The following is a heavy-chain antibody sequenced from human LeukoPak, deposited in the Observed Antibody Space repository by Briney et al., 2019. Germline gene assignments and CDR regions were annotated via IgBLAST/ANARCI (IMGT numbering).Heavy chain of an antibody. Sequence: SLRLSCATSGFTFDDYPMHWVRQAPGKGLEWVAGISWNSGSIGYADSVKGRFTISRDNAKNSLYLQMNSLRAEDMALYYCAKGTSIAVAGPGLDYWGQGTLVTVSS. CDR2: ISWNSGSI. CDR3: AKGTSIAVAGPGLDY. V-gene: IGHV3-9*03. D-gene: IGHD6-19*01. J-gene: IGHJ4*02. CDR1: GFTFDDYP.